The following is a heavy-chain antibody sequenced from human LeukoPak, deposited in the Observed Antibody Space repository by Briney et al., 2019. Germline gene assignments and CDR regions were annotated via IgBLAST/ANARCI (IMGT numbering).Heavy chain of an antibody. J-gene: IGHJ4*02. CDR1: GFTFSNYW. D-gene: IGHD2-2*01. Sequence: PGGSLRLSCAASGFTFSNYWMAWVRQAPGKGLEGVANIKQDGSEIYYVDSVKGRFTISRDNPKNSLFLQMNSLRAEDTAMYFCASHSVGVLPVATFDYWGQGTLVTVSS. CDR3: ASHSVGVLPVATFDY. V-gene: IGHV3-7*01. CDR2: IKQDGSEI.